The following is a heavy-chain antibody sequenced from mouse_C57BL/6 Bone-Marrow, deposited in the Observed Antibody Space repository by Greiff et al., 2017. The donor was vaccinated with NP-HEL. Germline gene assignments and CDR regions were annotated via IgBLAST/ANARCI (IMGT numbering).Heavy chain of an antibody. Sequence: QVQLQQSGAELVKPGASVKLSCKASGYTFTSYWMHWVKQRPGQGLEWIGMIHPNSGSTNYNEKFKSKATLTVDKSSSTAYMQLSSLTSEDSAVYYCARVGSDYDEGFAYWGQGTLVTVSA. J-gene: IGHJ3*01. CDR1: GYTFTSYW. D-gene: IGHD2-4*01. V-gene: IGHV1-64*01. CDR3: ARVGSDYDEGFAY. CDR2: IHPNSGST.